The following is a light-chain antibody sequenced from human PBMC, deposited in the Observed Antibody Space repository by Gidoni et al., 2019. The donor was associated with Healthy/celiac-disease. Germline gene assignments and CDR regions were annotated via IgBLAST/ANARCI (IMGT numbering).Light chain of an antibody. V-gene: IGLV1-44*01. J-gene: IGLJ3*02. CDR2: SNN. Sequence: QSVLTQPPSASGPPGPRVTISCSGRSSNIGSNTVTWYQQLPGTAPKLLIYSNNQRPSGVPDRFSGSKSGTSASLAISGLQSEDEADYYCAAWDDSLNGPVFGGGTKLTVL. CDR3: AAWDDSLNGPV. CDR1: SSNIGSNT.